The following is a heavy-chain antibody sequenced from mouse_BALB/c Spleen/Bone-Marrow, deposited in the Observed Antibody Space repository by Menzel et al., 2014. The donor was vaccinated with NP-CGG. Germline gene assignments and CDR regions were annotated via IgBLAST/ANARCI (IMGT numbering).Heavy chain of an antibody. CDR1: GYTFSNYW. CDR3: TTHARSNFDY. Sequence: VKLVESGTVLARPGAAVKMSCKASGYTFSNYWMHWVKQRPGQGLEWIGTIYPGNSDTTYNQKFKGKAKLTAVTFTSTAYMDLSSLTDEDSAVYYCTTHARSNFDYWGQGTTLTVSS. V-gene: IGHV1-5*01. J-gene: IGHJ2*01. CDR2: IYPGNSDT.